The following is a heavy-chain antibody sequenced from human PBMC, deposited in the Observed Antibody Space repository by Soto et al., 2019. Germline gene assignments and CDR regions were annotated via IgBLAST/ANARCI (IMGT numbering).Heavy chain of an antibody. Sequence: HVQLHQSGPRLVKPSQTLSLECSVIGGSVNTGDNYWSWVRQSPGRGLEWIGYIYHTGHTFYNPSVENRVTMSVYASNNQFSLTRTSVTDEGTAVSFCAREPLDGIDVWGQGSNVTVSS. CDR2: IYHTGHT. J-gene: IGHJ6*02. CDR3: AREPLDGIDV. V-gene: IGHV4-30-4*01. CDR1: GGSVNTGDNY.